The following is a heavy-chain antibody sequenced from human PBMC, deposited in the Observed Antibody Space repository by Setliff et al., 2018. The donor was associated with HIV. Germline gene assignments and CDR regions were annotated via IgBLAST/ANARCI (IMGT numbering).Heavy chain of an antibody. Sequence: ASETLSLTCTVSDDSVSTFYWNWIRQPPGKGLEWIGFIHHTGSTVSNPSLKSRVTILMDLSRNQLSLHLASVTTADTAVYFCAPGEGVASTYYHDWGQGTRVTVS. V-gene: IGHV4-59*02. CDR2: IHHTGST. J-gene: IGHJ4*01. D-gene: IGHD3-3*01. CDR1: DDSVSTFY. CDR3: APGEGVASTYYHD.